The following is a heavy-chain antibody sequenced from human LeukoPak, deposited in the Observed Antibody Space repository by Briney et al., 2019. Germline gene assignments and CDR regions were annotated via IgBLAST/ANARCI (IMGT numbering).Heavy chain of an antibody. CDR3: ANGEPVTGGARLPTFDY. CDR2: ISFDGSQK. D-gene: IGHD1-14*01. V-gene: IGHV3-30*02. Sequence: PGGSLRLSCAASGFTFSNYGMHWVRQAPGKGLEWVALISFDGSQKYYADSVKGRFTISRDNSKNTLYLQMNSLRAEDTAVYYCANGEPVTGGARLPTFDYWGQGTLVTVSS. J-gene: IGHJ4*02. CDR1: GFTFSNYG.